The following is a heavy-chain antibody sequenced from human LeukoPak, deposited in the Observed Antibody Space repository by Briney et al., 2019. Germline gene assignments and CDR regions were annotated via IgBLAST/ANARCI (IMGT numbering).Heavy chain of an antibody. CDR2: ISGSGGST. D-gene: IGHD1-26*01. CDR1: GFTFSNFA. V-gene: IGHV3-23*01. Sequence: GGSLRLSCAASGFTFSNFAMSWVRQAPGKGLEWVSSISGSGGSTYYADSVKGRFTISRDNSKNTLYLQMNSLRAEDTAVYYCARDTPVIVGATGAFDIWGQGTMVTVSS. CDR3: ARDTPVIVGATGAFDI. J-gene: IGHJ3*02.